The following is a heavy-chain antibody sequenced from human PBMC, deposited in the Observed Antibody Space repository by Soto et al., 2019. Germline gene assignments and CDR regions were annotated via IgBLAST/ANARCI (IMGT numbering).Heavy chain of an antibody. CDR3: AKDLRAMTTVTYPDY. CDR1: GFTFSSYG. Sequence: QVQLVESGGGVVQPGRSLRLSCAASGFTFSSYGMHWVRQAPGKGLEWVAVISYDGSKKYSADSVKGRFTISRDNSKNTLYLQMNSPRAEDTAVYYCAKDLRAMTTVTYPDYWGQGTLVTVSS. V-gene: IGHV3-30*18. CDR2: ISYDGSKK. J-gene: IGHJ4*02. D-gene: IGHD4-17*01.